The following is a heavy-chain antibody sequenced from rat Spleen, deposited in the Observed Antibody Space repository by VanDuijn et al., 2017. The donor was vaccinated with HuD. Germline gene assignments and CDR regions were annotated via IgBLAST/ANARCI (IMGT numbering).Heavy chain of an antibody. CDR1: GFTFSDYY. CDR3: ARQGYPGVMDV. D-gene: IGHD1-4*01. J-gene: IGHJ4*01. V-gene: IGHV5-22*01. Sequence: EVQLVESGGGLVQPGGSLELSCAASGFTFSDYYMAWVRQAPKKGLVWVASISYEGRRTYYGDSVKGRFTISRDNAKSTLYLQMNSLRTDETATYYCARQGYPGVMDVWGQGASVTVSS. CDR2: ISYEGRRT.